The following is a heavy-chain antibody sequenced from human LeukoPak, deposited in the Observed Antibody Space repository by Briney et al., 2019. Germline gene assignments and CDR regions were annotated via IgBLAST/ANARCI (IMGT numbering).Heavy chain of an antibody. J-gene: IGHJ6*03. Sequence: ASVKVSCKASGGTFSSYAISWVRQAPGQGLEWMGGIIPIFGTANYAQKFQGRVTITADEPTSTAYMELSSLRSEDTAVYYCARARRDCTNGVCPFYYYMDVWGKGTTVTVSS. CDR1: GGTFSSYA. CDR2: IIPIFGTA. D-gene: IGHD2-8*01. V-gene: IGHV1-69*13. CDR3: ARARRDCTNGVCPFYYYMDV.